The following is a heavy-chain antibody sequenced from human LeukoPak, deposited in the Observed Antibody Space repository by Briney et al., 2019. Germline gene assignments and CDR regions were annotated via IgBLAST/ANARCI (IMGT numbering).Heavy chain of an antibody. D-gene: IGHD3-22*01. J-gene: IGHJ4*02. CDR2: ISSSSSYI. CDR3: ARGRLTYYYDSSGYYLDY. V-gene: IGHV3-21*05. Sequence: GGSLRLSCAASGFTFSSYSMNWVRQAPGKGLEWVSYISSSSSYIYYADSVKGRFTISRDNAKNSLYLQMNSLRAEDTAVYYCARGRLTYYYDSSGYYLDYWGQGTLVTVSS. CDR1: GFTFSSYS.